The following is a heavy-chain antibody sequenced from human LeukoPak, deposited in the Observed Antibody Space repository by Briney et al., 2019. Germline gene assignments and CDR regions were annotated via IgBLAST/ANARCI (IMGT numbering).Heavy chain of an antibody. V-gene: IGHV1-18*01. CDR3: ARDSSVGDFWSGYRNYYYYYMDV. D-gene: IGHD3-3*01. Sequence: ASVKVSCKASGYTFTSYGISWVRQAPGQGLEWMGWISAYNGNTNYAQKLQGRVTMTTDTSTSTAYMELRSLRSDDTAVYYCARDSSVGDFWSGYRNYYYYYMDVWGKGTTVTVSS. CDR1: GYTFTSYG. CDR2: ISAYNGNT. J-gene: IGHJ6*03.